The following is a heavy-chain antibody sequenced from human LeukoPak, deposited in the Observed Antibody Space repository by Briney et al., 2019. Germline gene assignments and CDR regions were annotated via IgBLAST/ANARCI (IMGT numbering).Heavy chain of an antibody. CDR3: AKGHDSKGIAAAGTPGFDP. D-gene: IGHD6-13*01. J-gene: IGHJ5*02. CDR1: GFTFSSYA. CDR2: ISGSGGST. Sequence: PGGSLRLSCAASGFTFSSYAMSWVRQAPGKGLEWVSAISGSGGSTYYADSVKGRFTISRDNSKNTLYLQMNSLRAEDTAVYYCAKGHDSKGIAAAGTPGFDPWGQGTLVTVSS. V-gene: IGHV3-23*01.